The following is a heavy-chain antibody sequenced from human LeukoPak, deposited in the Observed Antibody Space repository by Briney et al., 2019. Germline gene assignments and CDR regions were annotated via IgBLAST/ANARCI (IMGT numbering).Heavy chain of an antibody. CDR3: ARVRYSSGWAFDY. CDR2: ISSSSSYI. J-gene: IGHJ4*02. V-gene: IGHV3-21*04. Sequence: GGSLRLSCAASGFTFSSYGMNWVRQAPGKGLEWVSSISSSSSYIYYADSVKGRFTISRDNAKNTLYLQMNSLRAEDTAVYYCARVRYSSGWAFDYWGQGTLVTVSS. D-gene: IGHD6-19*01. CDR1: GFTFSSYG.